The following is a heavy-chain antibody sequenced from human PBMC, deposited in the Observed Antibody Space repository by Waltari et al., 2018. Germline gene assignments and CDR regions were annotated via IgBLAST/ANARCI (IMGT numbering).Heavy chain of an antibody. CDR3: ARDLWGIAAAGTEAFDI. D-gene: IGHD6-13*01. V-gene: IGHV1-2*02. CDR1: GYTFTGYY. J-gene: IGHJ3*02. Sequence: QVQLVQSGAEVKKPGASVKVSCKASGYTFTGYYMHWVRQAPGQGREWMGWINPNSGGTNYAQKFQGRVTMTRDTSISTAYMELSRLRSDDTAVYYCARDLWGIAAAGTEAFDIWGQGTMVTVSS. CDR2: INPNSGGT.